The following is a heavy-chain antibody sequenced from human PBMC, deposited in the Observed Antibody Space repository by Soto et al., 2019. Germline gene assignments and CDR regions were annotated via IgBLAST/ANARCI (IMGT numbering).Heavy chain of an antibody. CDR3: ARGNPFNYAGFDV. CDR1: GYTFSDFD. V-gene: IGHV1-8*01. D-gene: IGHD3-16*01. Sequence: ASVKVSCKASGYTFSDFDINWLRQAAGQGPEWMGWMNAKSGDTFSAQRLQGKFSMTWDTSLSTAYMEVGSLTSDDAAIYYCARGNPFNYAGFDVWGQGTTVTVSS. CDR2: MNAKSGDT. J-gene: IGHJ6*02.